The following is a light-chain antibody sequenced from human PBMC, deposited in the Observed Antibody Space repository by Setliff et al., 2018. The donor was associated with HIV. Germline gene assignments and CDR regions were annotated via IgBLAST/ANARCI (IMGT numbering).Light chain of an antibody. CDR1: SSDVGSFDL. CDR2: EVT. V-gene: IGLV2-23*02. J-gene: IGLJ1*01. CDR3: YSYAGTNSWV. Sequence: QSALPQPASVSGSPGQSITISCTGTSSDVGSFDLVSWYQHHPGKAPKLMISEVTKRPSGVSNRFSGSKSGNTASLTISGLQAEDEADYYCYSYAGTNSWVFGTGTKVT.